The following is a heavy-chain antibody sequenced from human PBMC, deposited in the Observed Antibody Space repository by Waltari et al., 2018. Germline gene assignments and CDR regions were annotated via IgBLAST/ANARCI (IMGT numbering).Heavy chain of an antibody. CDR2: IYYSGST. CDR3: ARVRSGSGAFDI. Sequence: QLQLQESGPGLVKPSETLSLTCTVSGGSISSSSYYWGWRRQPPGKGLEWIGSIYYSGSTYYNPSLKSRVTISVDTSKNQFSLKLSSVTAADTAVYYCARVRSGSGAFDIWGQGTMVTVSS. J-gene: IGHJ3*02. V-gene: IGHV4-39*07. D-gene: IGHD5-12*01. CDR1: GGSISSSSYY.